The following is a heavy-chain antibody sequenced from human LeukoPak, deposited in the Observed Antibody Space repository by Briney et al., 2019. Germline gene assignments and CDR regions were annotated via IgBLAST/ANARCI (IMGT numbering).Heavy chain of an antibody. J-gene: IGHJ4*02. Sequence: PSETLSLTCTVSGGSISSSSYYWGWIRQPPGKGLEWIGSIYYSGSTYYNPSLKSRVTISVDTSKNQFSLKLSSVTAADTAVYYCARRQSSGYNFDYWGQGTLVTVSS. CDR2: IYYSGST. CDR3: ARRQSSGYNFDY. V-gene: IGHV4-39*01. CDR1: GGSISSSSYY. D-gene: IGHD3-22*01.